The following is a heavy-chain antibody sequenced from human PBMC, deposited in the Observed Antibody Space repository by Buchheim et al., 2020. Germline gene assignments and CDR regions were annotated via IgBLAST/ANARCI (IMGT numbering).Heavy chain of an antibody. D-gene: IGHD3-10*01. J-gene: IGHJ4*02. V-gene: IGHV3-30*18. CDR2: ISYDGSNK. Sequence: QVQLVESGGGVVQPGRSLRLSCAASGFTFSSYGMHWVRQAPGKGLEWVAVISYDGSNKYYADSVKGRFTISRDNSKNTLYLQMNSLRAGDTAVYYCAKEVKGITMVRGVITYWGQGTL. CDR1: GFTFSSYG. CDR3: AKEVKGITMVRGVITY.